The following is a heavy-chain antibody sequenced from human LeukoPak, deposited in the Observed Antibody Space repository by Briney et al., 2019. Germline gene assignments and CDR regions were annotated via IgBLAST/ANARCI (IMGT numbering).Heavy chain of an antibody. CDR1: GYTFTSYY. Sequence: ASVKVSCKASGYTFTSYYMHWVRQAPGQGLEWMGIINPSGGSTSYAQKFQGRVTMTRDMSTSTVYMELSGLRSEDTAVYYCARDTDYDSSGYYYFDYWGQGTLVTVSS. V-gene: IGHV1-46*01. CDR3: ARDTDYDSSGYYYFDY. J-gene: IGHJ4*02. D-gene: IGHD3-22*01. CDR2: INPSGGST.